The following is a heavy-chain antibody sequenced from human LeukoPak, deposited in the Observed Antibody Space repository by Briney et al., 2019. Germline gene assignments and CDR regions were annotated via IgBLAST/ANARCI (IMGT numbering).Heavy chain of an antibody. CDR1: GDSLTNFY. D-gene: IGHD1-26*01. CDR3: ARDVGFPARSDS. Sequence: PAETLSLTCTVSGDSLTNFYWSWIRQPAGKGLEWIGREYTNEWTNHNPSLTSRLTMSVDTSSKQVFLRLSSVSAAGTAVYYCARDVGFPARSDSWGEGILVTVPS. V-gene: IGHV4-4*07. J-gene: IGHJ5*01. CDR2: EYTNEWT.